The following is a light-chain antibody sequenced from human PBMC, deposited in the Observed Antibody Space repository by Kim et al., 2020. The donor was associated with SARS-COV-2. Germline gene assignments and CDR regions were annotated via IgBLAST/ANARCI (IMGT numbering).Light chain of an antibody. CDR1: SGSIASNY. CDR2: DHS. CDR3: QSYDSNNDWV. Sequence: KSVPSACTLSSGSIASNYVQWNQQRPGSAPTTVIYDHSQRPSGVPDRFSGSIDSSSNSASLTISGLETEDEADYYCQSYDSNNDWVFGGGTQLTVL. V-gene: IGLV6-57*03. J-gene: IGLJ3*02.